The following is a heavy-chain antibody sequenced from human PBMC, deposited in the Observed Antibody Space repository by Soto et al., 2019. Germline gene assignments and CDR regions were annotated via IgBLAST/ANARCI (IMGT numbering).Heavy chain of an antibody. D-gene: IGHD7-27*01. V-gene: IGHV4-34*01. Sequence: TLSLTCAVYGGSFSGYYWSWIRQPPGKGLEWIGEINHSGGTNYNPSLKSRVTISVDTSKNQFSLKLSSVTAADTAVYYCARGLWAPRFDPWGQGTLVTVSS. CDR3: ARGLWAPRFDP. CDR2: INHSGGT. CDR1: GGSFSGYY. J-gene: IGHJ5*02.